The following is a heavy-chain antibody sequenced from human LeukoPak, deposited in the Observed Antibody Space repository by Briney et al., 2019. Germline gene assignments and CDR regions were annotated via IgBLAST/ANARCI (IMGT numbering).Heavy chain of an antibody. CDR3: ARDLETGTTSFDY. CDR1: GGSVSSGSYY. V-gene: IGHV4-61*01. D-gene: IGHD1-1*01. CDR2: IYYSGST. J-gene: IGHJ4*02. Sequence: SETLSLTCTVSGGSVSSGSYYWSWIRQPPGKGLEWIGYIYYSGSTNYNPSLKSRVTISIDTSKNQFSLKLSSVTAADTAVYYCARDLETGTTSFDYWGQGTLVTVSS.